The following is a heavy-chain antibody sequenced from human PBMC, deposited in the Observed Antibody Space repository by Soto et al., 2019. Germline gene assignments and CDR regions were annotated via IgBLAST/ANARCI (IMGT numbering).Heavy chain of an antibody. V-gene: IGHV3-7*03. CDR1: GFTFSSYW. CDR2: IKQDGTEK. J-gene: IGHJ4*02. CDR3: ARDKYYDFWIGYSNYYFDY. D-gene: IGHD3-3*01. Sequence: LRLSCAASGFTFSSYWMSWVRQAPGKGLAWVADIKQDGTEKYYVDSVKGRFTISRDNAKNSLYLQMNSLRAEDTAVYYCARDKYYDFWIGYSNYYFDYWGQGALVTVSS.